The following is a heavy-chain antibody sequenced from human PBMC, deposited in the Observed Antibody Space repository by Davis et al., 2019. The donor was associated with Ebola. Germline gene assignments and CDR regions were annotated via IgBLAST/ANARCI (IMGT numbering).Heavy chain of an antibody. CDR2: IYSGNT. CDR1: GGSIRTYY. V-gene: IGHV4-4*09. D-gene: IGHD4-17*01. Sequence: PSETLSLTCTVSGGSIRTYYWSWIRQPPGKGLEWIGFIYSGNTNYNSSLRSRVTMSTDTSKNQFSLILTSVTPADTAIYYCARRGQFDGDYGYYLDMWGHGTLVTVSS. J-gene: IGHJ4*01. CDR3: ARRGQFDGDYGYYLDM.